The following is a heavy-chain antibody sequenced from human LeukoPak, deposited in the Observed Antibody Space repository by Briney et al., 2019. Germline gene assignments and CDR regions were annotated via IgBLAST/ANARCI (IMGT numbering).Heavy chain of an antibody. CDR3: ARRGGIPLGAFAI. CDR1: GGSISSYY. D-gene: IGHD1-26*01. V-gene: IGHV4-59*01. J-gene: IGHJ3*02. Sequence: KPSETLSLTCTVSGGSISSYYWSWIRQPPGNGLECIGYIYYNERPNYNPSLKSRVTISVDTSQNQFSLKVTSVTAADTAVYYCARRGGIPLGAFAIWGQGTMVTVSS. CDR2: IYYNERP.